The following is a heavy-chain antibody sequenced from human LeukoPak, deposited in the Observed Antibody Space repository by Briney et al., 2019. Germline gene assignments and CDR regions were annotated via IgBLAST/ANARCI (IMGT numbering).Heavy chain of an antibody. CDR1: GYTFTGYY. D-gene: IGHD2-2*01. V-gene: IGHV1-2*02. CDR2: INPNSGGT. Sequence: ASVKVSCKASGYTFTGYYMHWVRQAPGQRLEWMGWINPNSGGTNYAQKFQGRVTMTRDTSISTAYMELSRLRSDDTAVYFCARDALDIVVVPAVVGPATTLHYWGQGTLVTVSS. J-gene: IGHJ4*02. CDR3: ARDALDIVVVPAVVGPATTLHY.